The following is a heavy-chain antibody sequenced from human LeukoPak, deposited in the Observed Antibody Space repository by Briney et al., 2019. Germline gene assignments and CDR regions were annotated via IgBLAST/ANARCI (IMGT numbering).Heavy chain of an antibody. Sequence: PGGSLRLSCAASGFTFSSFGMHWVRQAPGKGLEWVAVISSDGSNKYYADSVRGRFTVSRDNSKNTLYLQMNSLRAEDTAVYYCAKRMGPSIAAADLDYWGQGTLVTVSS. CDR1: GFTFSSFG. J-gene: IGHJ4*02. CDR2: ISSDGSNK. V-gene: IGHV3-30*18. D-gene: IGHD6-13*01. CDR3: AKRMGPSIAAADLDY.